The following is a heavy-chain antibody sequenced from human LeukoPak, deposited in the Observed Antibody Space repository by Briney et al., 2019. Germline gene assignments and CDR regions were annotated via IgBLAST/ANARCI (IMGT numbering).Heavy chain of an antibody. CDR3: ARDRQWLEFDY. J-gene: IGHJ4*02. CDR1: GGSFSGYY. Sequence: PSETLSLTCAVYGGSFSGYYWSWIRQPPGRGLEWIGEINHSGSTNYNPSLKSRVTISIDTPKNQFSLKLTSVTAADTAVYYCARDRQWLEFDYWGQGTLVTVSS. V-gene: IGHV4-34*01. CDR2: INHSGST. D-gene: IGHD6-19*01.